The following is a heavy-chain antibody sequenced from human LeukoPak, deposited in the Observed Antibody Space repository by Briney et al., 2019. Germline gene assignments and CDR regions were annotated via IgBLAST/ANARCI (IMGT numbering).Heavy chain of an antibody. V-gene: IGHV3-11*04. Sequence: GGSLRLSCAASGFTFSDYYMGWIRQAPGKGLDWVSYISSSGDTMYYADSVKGRFTISRDNAKNSLYLQMNSLRAEDTAVYYCARARGSYAFDIWGQGTMVTVSS. CDR3: ARARGSYAFDI. CDR1: GFTFSDYY. D-gene: IGHD2-15*01. J-gene: IGHJ3*02. CDR2: ISSSGDTM.